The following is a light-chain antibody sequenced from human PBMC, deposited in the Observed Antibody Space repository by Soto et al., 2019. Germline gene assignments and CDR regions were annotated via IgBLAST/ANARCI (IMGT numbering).Light chain of an antibody. J-gene: IGLJ1*01. Sequence: QSVLTQPASVSGSPGQSITISCTGTSSDVGGYNFVSWYQHHPGRAPKLMIFDVTDRPSGVSTRFSGSKSGNTASLTIAGLQADDEADYYCSSYSSSTTPYVLGTGTKLTVL. V-gene: IGLV2-14*03. CDR1: SSDVGGYNF. CDR2: DVT. CDR3: SSYSSSTTPYV.